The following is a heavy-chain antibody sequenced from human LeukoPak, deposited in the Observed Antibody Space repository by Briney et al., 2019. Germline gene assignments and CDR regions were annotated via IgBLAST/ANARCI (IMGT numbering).Heavy chain of an antibody. CDR3: ARDLVGDV. CDR2: ISYDGSNK. Sequence: GGSLRLSCAASGFTFSSYAMHWVRQAPGKGLEWVAVISYDGSNKYYADSVKGRFTISRDNSKNTLYLQMNSLRAEDTAVYYCARDLVGDVWGKGTTVTVSS. CDR1: GFTFSSYA. J-gene: IGHJ6*04. D-gene: IGHD3-10*01. V-gene: IGHV3-30-3*01.